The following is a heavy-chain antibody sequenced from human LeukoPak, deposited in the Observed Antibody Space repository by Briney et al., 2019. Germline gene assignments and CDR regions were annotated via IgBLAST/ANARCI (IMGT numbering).Heavy chain of an antibody. V-gene: IGHV3-23*01. J-gene: IGHJ6*03. CDR2: ISGSGGST. D-gene: IGHD3-10*01. CDR3: ASGSYGSGFYYFYYMDV. CDR1: GFTFSTYA. Sequence: AGGSLRLSCAASGFTFSTYAMHWVRQAPGKGLEWVSAISGSGGSTYYADSVRGRFTISRDNAKNSVSLQMNSLRAEDTAVYYCASGSYGSGFYYFYYMDVWGKGTTVTVSS.